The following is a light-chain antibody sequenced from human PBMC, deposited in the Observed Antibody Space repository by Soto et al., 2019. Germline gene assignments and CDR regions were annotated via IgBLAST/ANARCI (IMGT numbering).Light chain of an antibody. CDR2: KAS. V-gene: IGKV1-5*03. Sequence: GDRVTITCRASQSVTSWLAWYQQKPGKAPKLLVYKASTLESGVPSRFSGSGSGTEFTLTISSLQPDDFATYYCQQYNSFWTSGQGTKVDIK. CDR1: QSVTSW. J-gene: IGKJ1*01. CDR3: QQYNSFWT.